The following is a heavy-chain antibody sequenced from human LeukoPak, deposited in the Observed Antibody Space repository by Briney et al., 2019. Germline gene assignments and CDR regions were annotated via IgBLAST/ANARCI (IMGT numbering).Heavy chain of an antibody. CDR1: GFTFSSYE. CDR3: AKDIRGYYRPFDY. J-gene: IGHJ4*02. V-gene: IGHV3-48*03. CDR2: ISSSASTI. Sequence: GGSLRLSCAASGFTFSSYEMHWVRQAPGKGLEWISYISSSASTIYYADSVKGRFTISRDNGKNSLYLQMNSLRAEDTALYYCAKDIRGYYRPFDYWGQGTLVTVSS. D-gene: IGHD3-10*01.